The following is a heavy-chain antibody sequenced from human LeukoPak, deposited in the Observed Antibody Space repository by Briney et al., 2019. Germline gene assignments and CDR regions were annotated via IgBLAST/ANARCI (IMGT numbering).Heavy chain of an antibody. CDR3: ARVSGRLERQSDLDY. D-gene: IGHD1-1*01. CDR2: ISGDGTYI. CDR1: GFTFSSYS. V-gene: IGHV3-21*01. J-gene: IGHJ4*02. Sequence: PGGSLRLSCAASGFTFSSYSMNWVRQAPGKGLEWVSSISGDGTYIYNAGSVKGRFTISRDNAQASLYLQMISLGADDTAVYYCARVSGRLERQSDLDYWGQGTLVIVSS.